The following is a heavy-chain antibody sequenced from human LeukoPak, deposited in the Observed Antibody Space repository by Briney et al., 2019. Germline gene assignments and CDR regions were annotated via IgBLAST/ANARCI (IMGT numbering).Heavy chain of an antibody. V-gene: IGHV3-30-3*02. CDR1: GFTFSSYA. CDR2: ISYDGNKK. D-gene: IGHD6-19*01. CDR3: AKLSAVAAPTFLDY. J-gene: IGHJ4*02. Sequence: GGSLRLSCAASGFTFSSYAMHWVRQAPGKGLEWVAFISYDGNKKYCADSMKGRFTISRDNSKNTVYLRMNSLRAEDTAVYYCAKLSAVAAPTFLDYWGQGTLVTVSS.